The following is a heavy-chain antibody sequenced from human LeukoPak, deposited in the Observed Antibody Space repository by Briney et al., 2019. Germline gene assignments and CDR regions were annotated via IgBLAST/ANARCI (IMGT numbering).Heavy chain of an antibody. V-gene: IGHV3-23*01. Sequence: GGSLRLSCAASGFTFSSYAMNWVRQAPGKGLEWASFISSSGGATSYSDSVQGRFTISRDNSKNTLYLQMNSLRAEDTAIYYCAKGECGGDCLFADYWGQGTLVTVSS. CDR1: GFTFSSYA. CDR3: AKGECGGDCLFADY. D-gene: IGHD2-21*02. J-gene: IGHJ4*02. CDR2: ISSSGGAT.